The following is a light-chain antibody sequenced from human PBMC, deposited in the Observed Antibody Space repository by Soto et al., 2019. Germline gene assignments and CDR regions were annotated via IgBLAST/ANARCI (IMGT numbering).Light chain of an antibody. V-gene: IGKV1-27*01. CDR1: QGISND. CDR3: LNYNRAPQVT. CDR2: AAS. J-gene: IGKJ3*01. Sequence: DIQMTQSPSSLSASVGDRVTITCRASQGISNDLAWYQQKPGKVPKLLIYAASTLQSGVPSRFSGSGSGTDVTLTISILQPEDVATYYCLNYNRAPQVTFGPGTKVDI.